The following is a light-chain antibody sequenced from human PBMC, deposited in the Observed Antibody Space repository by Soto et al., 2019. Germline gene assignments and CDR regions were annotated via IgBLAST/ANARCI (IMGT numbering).Light chain of an antibody. CDR3: AAWDESHNVFYV. CDR1: SSNVGSNT. J-gene: IGLJ1*01. Sequence: QSVLTQPPSASGTPGQRVTVSCSGSSSNVGSNTVHWYQQLPGASPKLLIYRNNQRPSGVPDRFSGSKSGTSASLAISGLQSEDEGDYYCAAWDESHNVFYVFGTGTKVTVL. CDR2: RNN. V-gene: IGLV1-44*01.